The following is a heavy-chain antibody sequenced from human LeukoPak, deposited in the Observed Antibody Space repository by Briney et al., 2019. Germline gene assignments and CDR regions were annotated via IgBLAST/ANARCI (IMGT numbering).Heavy chain of an antibody. Sequence: GESLKISCKGSGYSFTSYWIGWVRQMPGKGLEWMGIIYPGDSDTRYSPSFQGQVTISADKSISTAYLQWSSLKASDTAMYYCARHLAYYDILTGYYPRGPSFDYWGKGTLVTVSS. CDR1: GYSFTSYW. D-gene: IGHD3-9*01. J-gene: IGHJ4*02. V-gene: IGHV5-51*01. CDR2: IYPGDSDT. CDR3: ARHLAYYDILTGYYPRGPSFDY.